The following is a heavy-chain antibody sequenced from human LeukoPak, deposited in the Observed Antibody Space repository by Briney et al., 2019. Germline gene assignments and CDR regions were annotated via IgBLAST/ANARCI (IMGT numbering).Heavy chain of an antibody. CDR2: INHSGST. CDR1: GGSFSGYY. D-gene: IGHD2-15*01. J-gene: IGHJ3*02. Sequence: SETLSLTCAVYGGSFSGYYWSWIRQPPGKGLEWIGEINHSGSTNYNPSLKSRVTISVDTSKNQFSLKLSSVTAADTAVYYCARYCSGGSCYSLDAFDIWGQGTMVTVSS. CDR3: ARYCSGGSCYSLDAFDI. V-gene: IGHV4-34*01.